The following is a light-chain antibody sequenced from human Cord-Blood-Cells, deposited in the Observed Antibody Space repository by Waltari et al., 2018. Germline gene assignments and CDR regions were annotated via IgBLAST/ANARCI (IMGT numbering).Light chain of an antibody. Sequence: DIQMTQSTSSLYASVGDSVTITCRASQSISSYLNWYQQKPGKAPKLLIYAASSLQSGVPSRFSGSGAGTDFTLTISSLQPEDFATYYCQQSYSTPLFGGGTKVEIK. J-gene: IGKJ4*01. CDR3: QQSYSTPL. CDR1: QSISSY. V-gene: IGKV1-39*01. CDR2: AAS.